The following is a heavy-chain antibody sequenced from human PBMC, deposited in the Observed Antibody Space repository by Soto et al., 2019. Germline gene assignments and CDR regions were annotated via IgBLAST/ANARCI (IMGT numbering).Heavy chain of an antibody. D-gene: IGHD5-18*01. CDR1: RFRFTCYC. CDR2: ISAYNGNT. CDR3: ARPRGYSYGFDY. V-gene: IGHV1-18*01. Sequence: GVPAEASSKARRFRFTCYCLRWAQQAHGQGLEWMGWISAYNGNTNYAQKLQGRVTMTTDTSTSTAYRELRSLRSGDTAVYYCARPRGYSYGFDYWGQGTLVTVSS. J-gene: IGHJ4*02.